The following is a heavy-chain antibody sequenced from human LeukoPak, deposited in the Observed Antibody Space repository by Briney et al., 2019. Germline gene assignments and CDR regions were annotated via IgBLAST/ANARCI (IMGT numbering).Heavy chain of an antibody. CDR2: ISWNSGSI. J-gene: IGHJ4*02. CDR3: AKGEQLRGYFDY. V-gene: IGHV3-9*01. CDR1: GFTFDDYA. D-gene: IGHD6-6*01. Sequence: GGSLRLSCAASGFTFDDYAMHWVRHAPGKGLEWVSGISWNSGSIGYADSVKGRFTISRDNAKNSLYLQMNSLRAEDTALYYCAKGEQLRGYFDYWGQGTLVTVSS.